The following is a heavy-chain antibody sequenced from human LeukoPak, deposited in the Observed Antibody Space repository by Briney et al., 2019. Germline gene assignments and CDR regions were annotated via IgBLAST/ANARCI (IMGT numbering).Heavy chain of an antibody. CDR3: ARQTGSGLFILP. CDR2: IFYSGST. Sequence: SETLSLTCTVSGGSISTANYYWGWVRQPPGKGLEWIGNIFYSGSTYYSPPLKSRLTISLDTSRNQFSLRLNSVTAADTAVYYCARQTGSGLFILPGGQGTLVTVSS. D-gene: IGHD3/OR15-3a*01. V-gene: IGHV4-39*01. CDR1: GGSISTANYY. J-gene: IGHJ4*02.